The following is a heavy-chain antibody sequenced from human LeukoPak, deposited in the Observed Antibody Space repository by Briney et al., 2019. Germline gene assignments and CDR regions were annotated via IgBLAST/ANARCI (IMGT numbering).Heavy chain of an antibody. CDR3: ARGEYGSGSYHIDY. J-gene: IGHJ4*02. V-gene: IGHV3-21*01. CDR2: ISSSSSYI. Sequence: GGSLRLSCAASGFTFSSYEMNWVRQAPGTGLEWVSFISSSSSYIYYADSVKGRFTISRDNAKNSLYLQMNSLRAEDTAVYYCARGEYGSGSYHIDYWGQGTLVTVSS. D-gene: IGHD3-10*01. CDR1: GFTFSSYE.